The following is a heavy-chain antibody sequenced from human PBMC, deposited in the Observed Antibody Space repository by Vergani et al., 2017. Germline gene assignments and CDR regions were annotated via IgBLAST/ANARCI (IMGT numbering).Heavy chain of an antibody. D-gene: IGHD4-17*01. J-gene: IGHJ4*02. CDR3: TRGYGDYGAD. CDR1: GGSVSSSSW. V-gene: IGHV4-4*03. Sequence: QMQLQESGPGLVKPPGTLSLTCAVSGGSVSSSSWWSCVRQPPGKGLEWIGEIYHSGTTNFNPSLKSRGTMSIDKSKNRFSLKRNSVTAADTAVYYCTRGYGDYGADWGQGILVTVS. CDR2: IYHSGTT.